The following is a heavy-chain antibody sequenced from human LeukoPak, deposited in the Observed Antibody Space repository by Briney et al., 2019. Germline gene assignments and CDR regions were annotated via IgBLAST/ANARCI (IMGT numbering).Heavy chain of an antibody. V-gene: IGHV4-39*01. CDR3: ARSSYSSILDY. Sequence: SETLSLTCTVSGDSITSSAFYWGWIRQAPGKGLEWIGNIFHGGNTHYNPSLKSRVSISVDRSKNQVSLNLSSVTAADTAVYYCARSSYSSILDYWGQGTLVTVSS. CDR2: IFHGGNT. CDR1: GDSITSSAFY. D-gene: IGHD6-13*01. J-gene: IGHJ4*02.